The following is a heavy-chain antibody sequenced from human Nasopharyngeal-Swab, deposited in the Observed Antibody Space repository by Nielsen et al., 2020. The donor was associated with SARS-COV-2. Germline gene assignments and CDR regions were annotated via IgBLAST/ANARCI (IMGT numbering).Heavy chain of an antibody. CDR1: GFTFSSYS. Sequence: GESLKISCAASGFTFSSYSMNWVRQAPGKGLEWVSSISSSSSYIYYADSVKGRFTISRDSAKNSLYLQMNSLRAEDTAVYYCARVFNRVSEIAAADPNIYYYYGMDVWGQGTTVTVSS. D-gene: IGHD6-13*01. CDR3: ARVFNRVSEIAAADPNIYYYYGMDV. V-gene: IGHV3-21*01. CDR2: ISSSSSYI. J-gene: IGHJ6*02.